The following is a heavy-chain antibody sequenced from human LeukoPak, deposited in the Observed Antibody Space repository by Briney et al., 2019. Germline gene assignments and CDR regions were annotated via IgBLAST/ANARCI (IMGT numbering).Heavy chain of an antibody. CDR3: ARGPFGVGIVVVHFDY. CDR2: IIPIFGTA. Sequence: GASVKVSCKASGGTFSSYAISWVRQAPGQGLEWMGGIIPIFGTANYAQKFQGRVTITTDESTSTAYMGLSSLRSEDTAVYYCARGPFGVGIVVVHFDYWGQGTLVTVSS. CDR1: GGTFSSYA. V-gene: IGHV1-69*05. J-gene: IGHJ4*02. D-gene: IGHD3-22*01.